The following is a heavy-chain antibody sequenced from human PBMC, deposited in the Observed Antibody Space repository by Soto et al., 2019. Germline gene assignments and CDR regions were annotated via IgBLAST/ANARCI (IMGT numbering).Heavy chain of an antibody. Sequence: GASVKVSCKASGYTFTGYYMHWVRQAPGQGLEWMGWINPNSGGTNYAQKFQGRVTMTRDTSISTAYTELSRLRSDDTAVYYCARDKVTIFGVVMTNYYYYYGMDVWGQGTTVTVSS. CDR3: ARDKVTIFGVVMTNYYYYYGMDV. CDR1: GYTFTGYY. V-gene: IGHV1-2*02. CDR2: INPNSGGT. D-gene: IGHD3-3*01. J-gene: IGHJ6*02.